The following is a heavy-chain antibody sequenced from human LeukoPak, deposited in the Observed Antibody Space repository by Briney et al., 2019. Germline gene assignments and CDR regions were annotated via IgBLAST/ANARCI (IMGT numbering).Heavy chain of an antibody. CDR1: NYSVSSAYY. J-gene: IGHJ4*02. D-gene: IGHD6-13*01. CDR3: ARRVASAVTGFDY. CDR2: IYPGGTT. V-gene: IGHV4-38-2*01. Sequence: SETLSLTCAVSNYSVSSAYYWGWIRQPPGEGLEWSGTIYPGGTTYYNPSLGSRLTISIDASKNHFSLRLSSVTTADTAVYYCARRVASAVTGFDYWGQGALVAVSS.